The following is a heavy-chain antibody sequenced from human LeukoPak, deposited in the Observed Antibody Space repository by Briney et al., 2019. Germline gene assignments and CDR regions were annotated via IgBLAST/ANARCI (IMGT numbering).Heavy chain of an antibody. CDR1: GYTWTSYD. CDR2: MSPNSGDT. CDR3: ARGPPNWGYDY. Sequence: ASVRVSCKASGYTWTSYDFNWVRQAPGQRPEWMGWMSPNSGDTGYAQKFQDRVTMTRNTSISTAYMELSSLRSDDTAVYYCARGPPNWGYDYWGPGTLVTVSS. V-gene: IGHV1-8*01. D-gene: IGHD7-27*01. J-gene: IGHJ4*02.